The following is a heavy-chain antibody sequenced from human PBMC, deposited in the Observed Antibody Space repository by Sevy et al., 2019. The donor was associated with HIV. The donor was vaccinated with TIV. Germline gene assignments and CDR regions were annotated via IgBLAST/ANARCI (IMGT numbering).Heavy chain of an antibody. V-gene: IGHV3-30*02. J-gene: IGHJ6*02. CDR3: ARAGSGWPQGYYYYYGMDV. D-gene: IGHD6-19*01. CDR1: GFTFSSYG. Sequence: GGSLRLSCAASGFTFSSYGMHWVRQAPGKGLEWVAFIRYDGSNKYYADSVKGRFTISRDNSKNTLYLQMNSLRAEDTAVYYCARAGSGWPQGYYYYYGMDVWGQGTTVTVSS. CDR2: IRYDGSNK.